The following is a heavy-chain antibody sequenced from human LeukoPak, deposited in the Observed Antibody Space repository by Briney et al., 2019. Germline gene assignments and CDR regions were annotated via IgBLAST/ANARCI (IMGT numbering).Heavy chain of an antibody. J-gene: IGHJ5*02. D-gene: IGHD4-4*01. V-gene: IGHV4-59*12. Sequence: SETLSLTCTVSGGSISSYYWSWIRQPPGKGLEWIGYIYYSGSTNYNPSLKSRVTISVDTSKNQFSLKLSSVTAADTAVYYCAREGWTTVTTAWFDPWGQGTLVTVSS. CDR1: GGSISSYY. CDR3: AREGWTTVTTAWFDP. CDR2: IYYSGST.